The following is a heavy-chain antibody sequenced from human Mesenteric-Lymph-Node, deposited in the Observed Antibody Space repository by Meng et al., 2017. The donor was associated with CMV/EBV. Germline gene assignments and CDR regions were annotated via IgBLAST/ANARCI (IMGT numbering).Heavy chain of an antibody. V-gene: IGHV4-61*01. J-gene: IGHJ4*02. D-gene: IGHD6-13*01. CDR1: GGSVSSGSYY. Sequence: SETLSLTCTVSGGSVSSGSYYWSWIRQPPGKGLEWIGYIYYSGSTNYNPSLKSRVTISVDTSKNQFSLKLSSVTAADTAVYYCARMVPYSTPTDYWGQGTLVTVSS. CDR2: IYYSGST. CDR3: ARMVPYSTPTDY.